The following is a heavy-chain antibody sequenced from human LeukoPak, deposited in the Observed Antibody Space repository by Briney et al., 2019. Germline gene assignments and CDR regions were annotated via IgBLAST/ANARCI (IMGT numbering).Heavy chain of an antibody. D-gene: IGHD3-3*01. CDR2: IYGGGDT. Sequence: PGGSLRLSCAASGFTVNNNYVNWVRQAPGKGLEWVSIIYGGGDTSYADSVKGRFTISRDNSKNTVYLQMNSLRAEDTAVYYCAKESGYYHHWGQGTLVTVSS. CDR1: GFTVNNNY. J-gene: IGHJ4*02. CDR3: AKESGYYHH. V-gene: IGHV3-53*01.